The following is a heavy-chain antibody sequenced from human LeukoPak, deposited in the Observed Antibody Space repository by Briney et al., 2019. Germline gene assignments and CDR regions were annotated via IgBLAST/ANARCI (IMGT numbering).Heavy chain of an antibody. CDR1: GESFSAYS. V-gene: IGHV4-34*01. D-gene: IGHD2-2*01. J-gene: IGHJ5*02. CDR2: INHSGST. CDR3: TRERSTPGINWFDP. Sequence: PSETLSLTCAVYGESFSAYSWNWIRQSPGKGLEWIGEINHSGSTNYNPSLKSRVTISVDTSKNQTSKRQFSLKLNSVTAADTTVYYCTRERSTPGINWFDPWGQGTLVTVSS.